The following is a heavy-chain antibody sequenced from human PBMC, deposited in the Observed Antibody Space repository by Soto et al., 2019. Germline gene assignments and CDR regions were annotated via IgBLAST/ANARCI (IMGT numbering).Heavy chain of an antibody. CDR2: IKKDGSEK. D-gene: IGHD3-16*02. CDR1: GFTISSYW. CDR3: ARDQNIVIPAPLTPGKI. Sequence: GGSLILSCAASGFTISSYWMTWVRQAPGKGLEWVANIKKDGSEKYYLDSVEGRFTISRDNAKNSLYLQMNSLRVEDTAVYYCARDQNIVIPAPLTPGKIWGQGTMVTVSS. V-gene: IGHV3-7*04. J-gene: IGHJ3*02.